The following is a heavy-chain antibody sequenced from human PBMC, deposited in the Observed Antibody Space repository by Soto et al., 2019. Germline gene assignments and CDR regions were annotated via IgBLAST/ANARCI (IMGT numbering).Heavy chain of an antibody. CDR2: VYSGGST. Sequence: GGSLRLSCAASGFTVSANYMSWVRQAPRKGLEWVSVVYSGGSTYYADSVKGRFTISRDNSKNTLFLQMNSLRAEDSAVYYCARDLRRDYYYYYGMDVWGQGTTVTVSS. V-gene: IGHV3-66*01. CDR3: ARDLRRDYYYYYGMDV. J-gene: IGHJ6*02. CDR1: GFTVSANY.